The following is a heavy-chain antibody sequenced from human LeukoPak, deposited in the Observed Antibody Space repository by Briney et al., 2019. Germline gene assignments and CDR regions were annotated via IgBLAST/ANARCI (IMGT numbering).Heavy chain of an antibody. Sequence: PGGSLRLSCAASGFTFSSYGMHWVRQAPGKGLEWVAFIRYDGSNKYYADSVKGRFTISRDNSKNTLYLQMSSLRAEDTAVYYCAKSGGPRYYYDSSGYYYSWFDPWGQGTLVTVSS. D-gene: IGHD3-22*01. CDR3: AKSGGPRYYYDSSGYYYSWFDP. CDR1: GFTFSSYG. CDR2: IRYDGSNK. J-gene: IGHJ5*02. V-gene: IGHV3-30*02.